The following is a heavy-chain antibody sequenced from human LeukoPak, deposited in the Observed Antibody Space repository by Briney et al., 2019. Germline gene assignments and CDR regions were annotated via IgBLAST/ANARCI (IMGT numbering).Heavy chain of an antibody. J-gene: IGHJ4*02. Sequence: SETLSLTCTVSGDSMTENYWNWIRQPAGEGLEWIGRVYSTGGTNYNPSLKSRVTISVDKSKSQFSLKLGSVTAADTAVYYCARSLYGDYYFDYWGQGTLVTVSS. CDR3: ARSLYGDYYFDY. CDR1: GDSMTENY. CDR2: VYSTGGT. V-gene: IGHV4-4*07. D-gene: IGHD4-17*01.